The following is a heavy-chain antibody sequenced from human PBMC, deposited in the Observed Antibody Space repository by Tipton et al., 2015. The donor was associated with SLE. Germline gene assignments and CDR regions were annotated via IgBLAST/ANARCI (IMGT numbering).Heavy chain of an antibody. CDR3: APDCYYGSGSFDAFDI. Sequence: TLSLTCTVSGGSISSSSYYWGWIRQPPGKGLEWIGSIYYSGSTYYNPSLKSRVTISVDTSKNQFPLKLSSVTAADTAVYYCAPDCYYGSGSFDAFDIWGQGTMVTVSS. V-gene: IGHV4-39*01. CDR2: IYYSGST. J-gene: IGHJ3*02. D-gene: IGHD3-10*01. CDR1: GGSISSSSYY.